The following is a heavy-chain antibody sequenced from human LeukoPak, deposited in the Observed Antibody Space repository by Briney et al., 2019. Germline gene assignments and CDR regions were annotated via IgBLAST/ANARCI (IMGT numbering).Heavy chain of an antibody. D-gene: IGHD6-13*01. CDR2: IRSKVNNYAT. J-gene: IGHJ4*02. V-gene: IGHV3-73*01. CDR3: ARAIAAAGYFDY. Sequence: PGGSLRLSCAASGFTFSGSTIHWVRQASGKGLEWVGHIRSKVNNYATAYGASVKGRFTISRDDSKNTAYLQMTSLRIEDTAVYYCARAIAAAGYFDYWGQGTLVTVSS. CDR1: GFTFSGST.